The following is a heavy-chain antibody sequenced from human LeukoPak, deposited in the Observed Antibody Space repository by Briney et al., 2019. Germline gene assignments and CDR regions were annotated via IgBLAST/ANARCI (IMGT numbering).Heavy chain of an antibody. CDR3: ARGDEFRSGWNEGEYFHH. Sequence: ASVKVSCKASGYTFTGYCMHWVRQAPGQGLEWMGWINPNSGGTNYVQKFQGRVTMTRDTSISTVHMELSRLRSDDTAVYYCARGDEFRSGWNEGEYFHHWGQGTLVTVSS. CDR2: INPNSGGT. D-gene: IGHD6-19*01. V-gene: IGHV1-2*02. J-gene: IGHJ1*01. CDR1: GYTFTGYC.